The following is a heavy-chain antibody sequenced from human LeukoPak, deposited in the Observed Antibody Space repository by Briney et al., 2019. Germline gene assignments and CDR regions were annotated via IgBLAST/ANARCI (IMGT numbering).Heavy chain of an antibody. CDR3: ARGEDYYDSSGHDY. Sequence: ASVKVSCKASGYTFTGYYMHWVRQAPGQGLEWMGWINPNSGGTNYAQKLQGRVTMTRDTSISTAYMELSRLRSDDTAVYYCARGEDYYDSSGHDYWGQGTLVTVSS. CDR1: GYTFTGYY. V-gene: IGHV1-2*02. D-gene: IGHD3-22*01. J-gene: IGHJ4*02. CDR2: INPNSGGT.